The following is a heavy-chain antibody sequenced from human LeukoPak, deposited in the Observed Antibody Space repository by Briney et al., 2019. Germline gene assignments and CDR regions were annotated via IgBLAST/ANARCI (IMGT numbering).Heavy chain of an antibody. CDR2: INCNGNT. D-gene: IGHD1-26*01. V-gene: IGHV4-39*01. CDR3: TRHKQVVGSSEIDY. Sequence: SETLSLTCTVSRGSISIRHYWWGWIRQTPGKGLEWIGIINCNGNTYYNPSLKSRVTMSVDMSKNQFSVKLSSVTAADTAMYYCTRHKQVVGSSEIDYWGQGMLVTVSS. J-gene: IGHJ4*02. CDR1: RGSISIRHYW.